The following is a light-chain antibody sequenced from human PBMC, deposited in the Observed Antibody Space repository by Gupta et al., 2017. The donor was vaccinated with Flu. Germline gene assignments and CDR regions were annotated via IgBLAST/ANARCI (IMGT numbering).Light chain of an antibody. CDR2: EGS. Sequence: QSALTQPASVSGSPGQSITISCTGTSSDVGSYNLVSWYQQHPGKAPKLMIYEGSKRPSGVSNRFSGSKSGNTASLTISGLQAEDEADYYCCSYAGTFYVFATGTKVTVL. J-gene: IGLJ1*01. CDR3: CSYAGTFYV. CDR1: SSDVGSYNL. V-gene: IGLV2-23*01.